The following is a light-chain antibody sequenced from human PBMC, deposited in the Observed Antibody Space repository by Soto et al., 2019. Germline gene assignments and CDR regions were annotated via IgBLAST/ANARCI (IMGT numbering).Light chain of an antibody. Sequence: QSAMTQPPSVSAAPGQKVTISCSGSSSNIGGNSVSWYQQLPGTAPKLLIYDANKRPSGIPDRFSGSKSGTSATLGITGFQTGDEADYYCGSWDSSLSAYVFGTGTKLTVL. J-gene: IGLJ1*01. CDR3: GSWDSSLSAYV. CDR1: SSNIGGNS. V-gene: IGLV1-51*01. CDR2: DAN.